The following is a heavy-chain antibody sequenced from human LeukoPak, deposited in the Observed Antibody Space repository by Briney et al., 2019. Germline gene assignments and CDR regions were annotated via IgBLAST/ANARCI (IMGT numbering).Heavy chain of an antibody. CDR1: GYTFTSYG. D-gene: IGHD3-10*01. V-gene: IGHV1-18*01. CDR2: ISAYNGNT. Sequence: GASVEVSCKASGYTFTSYGISWVRQAPGQGLEWMGWISAYNGNTNYAQKLQGRVTMTTDTSTSTAYMELRSLRSEDTAVYYCARARGSGSYYGHDYYYYYYMDVWGQGTTVTVSS. J-gene: IGHJ6*03. CDR3: ARARGSGSYYGHDYYYYYYMDV.